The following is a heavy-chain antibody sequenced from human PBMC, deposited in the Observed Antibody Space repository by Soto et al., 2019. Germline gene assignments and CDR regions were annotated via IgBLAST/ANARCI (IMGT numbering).Heavy chain of an antibody. CDR2: ISSSGSTI. D-gene: IGHD2-2*01. CDR3: AREHPDIVVVPAAIMNY. V-gene: IGHV3-11*01. Sequence: PGGSLRLSCAASGFTFSDDYMSWIRQAPGKGLEWVSYISSSGSTIYYADSVKGRFTISRDNAKNSLYLQMNSLRAEDTAVYYCAREHPDIVVVPAAIMNYWGQGTLVTVSS. CDR1: GFTFSDDY. J-gene: IGHJ4*02.